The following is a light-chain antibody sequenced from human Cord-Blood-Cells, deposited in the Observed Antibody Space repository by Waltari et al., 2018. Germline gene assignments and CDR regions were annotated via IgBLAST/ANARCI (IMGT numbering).Light chain of an antibody. CDR3: AAWDDSLNGPV. Sequence: QSVLTQPPSASGTPGQRVTISCSGSSSNIGSNTVNWYQRPPGTAPKLRIFSNNQRPSGVPDRFSGPKSGTSASLAISGLQSEDEADYYCAAWDDSLNGPVFGGGTKLTVL. CDR1: SSNIGSNT. CDR2: SNN. V-gene: IGLV1-44*01. J-gene: IGLJ2*01.